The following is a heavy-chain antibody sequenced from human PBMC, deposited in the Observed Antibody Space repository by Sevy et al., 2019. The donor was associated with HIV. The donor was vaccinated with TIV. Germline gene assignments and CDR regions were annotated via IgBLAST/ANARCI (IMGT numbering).Heavy chain of an antibody. J-gene: IGHJ1*01. CDR2: ISGSGGST. D-gene: IGHD6-13*01. Sequence: GGSLRLSCAASGFIFSGYVMSWVRQAPGKGLEWVSTISGSGGSTYYADSVKGRFAISRDNSKNTLDLEMNSLRVEDTAVYYCAKDASSSWICGTFQHWGQGTLVTVSS. V-gene: IGHV3-23*01. CDR1: GFIFSGYV. CDR3: AKDASSSWICGTFQH.